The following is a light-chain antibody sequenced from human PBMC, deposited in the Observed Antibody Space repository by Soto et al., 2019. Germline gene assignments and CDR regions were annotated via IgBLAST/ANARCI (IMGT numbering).Light chain of an antibody. Sequence: QSALTQPASVSGSPGQSITISCTGTSSDVGGYNYVSWYQQHPGKAPKLMIYDVRNRPSGVSNRFSGSKSGNTASLTISGLQAEDEADYSCSSYTSSSTDVFGTGTKLTVL. CDR1: SSDVGGYNY. CDR3: SSYTSSSTDV. J-gene: IGLJ1*01. V-gene: IGLV2-14*01. CDR2: DVR.